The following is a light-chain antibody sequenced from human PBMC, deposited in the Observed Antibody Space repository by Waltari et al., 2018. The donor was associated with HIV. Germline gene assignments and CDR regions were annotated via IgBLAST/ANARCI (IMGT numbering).Light chain of an antibody. J-gene: IGLJ1*01. CDR2: EVS. CDR1: SSDVGGYDY. Sequence: QSALTQPPSASGSPGQSVTISCSGTSSDVGGYDYVSWYQQHPGKAPNPMIYEVSKRPSGVPDRFSGSKSGNTASLTVSGLQAEDEADYYCSSHAGSNNYVFGTGTKVTVL. V-gene: IGLV2-8*01. CDR3: SSHAGSNNYV.